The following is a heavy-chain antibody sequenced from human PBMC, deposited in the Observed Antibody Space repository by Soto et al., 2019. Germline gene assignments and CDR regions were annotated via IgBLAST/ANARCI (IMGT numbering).Heavy chain of an antibody. D-gene: IGHD3-22*01. V-gene: IGHV1-69*13. CDR1: GCTFSSYS. CDR2: IIPIFGTA. Sequence: GASVKVSCKASGCTFSSYSISWVLQAPGQGLEWMGGIIPIFGTANYAQKFQGRVTITADESTSTAYMELSSLRSEDTAVYYCARDGYYDSSGSGYFQHWGQGTLVTVSS. J-gene: IGHJ1*01. CDR3: ARDGYYDSSGSGYFQH.